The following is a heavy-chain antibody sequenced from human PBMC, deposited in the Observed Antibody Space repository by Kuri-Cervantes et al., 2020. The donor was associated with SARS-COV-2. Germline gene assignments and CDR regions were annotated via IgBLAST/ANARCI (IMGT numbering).Heavy chain of an antibody. CDR1: GFTFSSYS. J-gene: IGHJ4*02. CDR3: ARNRGSGWPFFDY. D-gene: IGHD6-19*01. V-gene: IGHV3-21*01. Sequence: GESLKISCAASGFTFSSYSMNWVRQAPGKGLEWVSSISSSSSYIYYAGSVKGRFTISRDNAKNSLYLQMNSLRAEDTAVYYCARNRGSGWPFFDYWGQGTLVTVSS. CDR2: ISSSSSYI.